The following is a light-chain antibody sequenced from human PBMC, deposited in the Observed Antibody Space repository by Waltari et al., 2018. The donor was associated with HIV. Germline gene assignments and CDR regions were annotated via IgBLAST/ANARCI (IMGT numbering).Light chain of an antibody. CDR2: AVT. CDR3: CSYAGSYTWV. CDR1: SSDVCGYNY. J-gene: IGLJ3*02. V-gene: IGLV2-11*01. Sequence: QSALPQPRSVSGSPGQSVTLSCTGTSSDVCGYNYVSWYQPHPGKAPKLMIYAVTQRPAGGPDRCSGSKSGNTASLTVSGLQAEDDAEYYCCSYAGSYTWVFGGGTKLTVL.